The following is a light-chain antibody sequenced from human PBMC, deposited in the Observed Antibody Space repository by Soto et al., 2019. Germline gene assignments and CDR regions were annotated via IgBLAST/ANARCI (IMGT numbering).Light chain of an antibody. CDR1: QDIRTD. Sequence: DIQMTQSPSSLSASIGDRVTITCRASQDIRTDLVWYQQKPGKAPNRLIYAASTLQSGVPSRFSGSGSGTQFTLTISSLQSEDFATYYCLQHNAYPWAFGPGTEVEV. CDR3: LQHNAYPWA. CDR2: AAS. J-gene: IGKJ1*01. V-gene: IGKV1-17*01.